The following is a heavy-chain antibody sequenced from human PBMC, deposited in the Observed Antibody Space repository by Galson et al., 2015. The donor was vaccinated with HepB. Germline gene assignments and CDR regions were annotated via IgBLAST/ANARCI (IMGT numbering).Heavy chain of an antibody. D-gene: IGHD2/OR15-2a*01. CDR1: GFTFSSFA. CDR3: AKDLWPTPPYFDY. J-gene: IGHJ4*02. V-gene: IGHV3-23*01. Sequence: SLRLSCAASGFTFSSFAMGWVRQGPGKGLEWVSSISGSGGNTYSADSVKGRFTISRDNSKNTLYLQMNSLRVEDTAVYYCAKDLWPTPPYFDYWGQGTLVTVSS. CDR2: ISGSGGNT.